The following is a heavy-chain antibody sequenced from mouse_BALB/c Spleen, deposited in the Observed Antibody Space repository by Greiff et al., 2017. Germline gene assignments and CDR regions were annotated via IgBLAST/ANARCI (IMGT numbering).Heavy chain of an antibody. D-gene: IGHD2-1*01. J-gene: IGHJ1*01. V-gene: IGHV2-5-1*01. Sequence: VKLMESGPSLVQPSQSLSITCTVSGFSLTSYGVHWVRQSPGKGLEWLGVIWRGGSTDYNAAFMSRLSITKDNSKSQVFFKMNSLQADDTAIYYCAKTIYYTDWYFDVWGAGTTVTVSS. CDR3: AKTIYYTDWYFDV. CDR1: GFSLTSYG. CDR2: IWRGGST.